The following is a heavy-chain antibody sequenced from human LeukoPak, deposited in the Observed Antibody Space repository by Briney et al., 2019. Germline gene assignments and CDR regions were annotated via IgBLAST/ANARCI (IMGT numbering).Heavy chain of an antibody. CDR1: GFTFSSYD. D-gene: IGHD2-2*01. Sequence: GGSLRLSCAASGFTFSSYDMRWVRQVTGKGLEWVSGIGIAGDTYYRGSVKGRFTISRENAKNSLYLQMRSLRAGDTAVYYCARVSTSGYDIWGRGTMVTVSS. CDR3: ARVSTSGYDI. CDR2: IGIAGDT. J-gene: IGHJ3*02. V-gene: IGHV3-13*01.